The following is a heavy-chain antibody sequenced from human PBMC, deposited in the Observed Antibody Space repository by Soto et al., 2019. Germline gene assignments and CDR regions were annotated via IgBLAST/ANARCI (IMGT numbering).Heavy chain of an antibody. V-gene: IGHV1-3*01. CDR3: AKEYYDILTGWAPTNAFDI. Sequence: ASVKVSCKASGYTFTSYAMHWVRQAPGQRLEWMGWINAGNGNTKYSQKFQGRVTITRDTSASTAYMELSSLRSEDTAVYYCAKEYYDILTGWAPTNAFDIWGQGTMVTVSS. CDR1: GYTFTSYA. CDR2: INAGNGNT. J-gene: IGHJ3*02. D-gene: IGHD3-9*01.